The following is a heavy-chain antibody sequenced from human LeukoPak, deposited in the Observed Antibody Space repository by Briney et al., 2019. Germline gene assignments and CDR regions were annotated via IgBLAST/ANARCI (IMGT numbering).Heavy chain of an antibody. CDR1: GYTFTSYA. J-gene: IGHJ6*03. V-gene: IGHV1-8*03. CDR2: MNPNSGNT. CDR3: ARRGYSSSWPYYYYYYMDV. Sequence: GASVKVSCKASGYTFTSYAMNWVRQATGQGLEWMGWMNPNSGNTGYAQKFQGRVTITRNTSISTAYMELSSLRSEDTAVYYCARRGYSSSWPYYYYYYMDVWGKGTTVTVSS. D-gene: IGHD6-13*01.